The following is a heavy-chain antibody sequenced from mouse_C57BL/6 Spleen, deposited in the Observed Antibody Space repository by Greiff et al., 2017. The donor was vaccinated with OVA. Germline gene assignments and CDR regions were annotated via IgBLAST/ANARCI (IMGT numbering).Heavy chain of an antibody. CDR3: ARPSTAQAQYFDV. D-gene: IGHD3-2*02. J-gene: IGHJ1*03. Sequence: VQLQQSGAELAKPGASVKLSCKASGYTFTSYWMPWVKQRPGQGLEWIGYINPSSGYTKYNQKFKDKATLTADKSSSTAYMQLSSLTYEDSAVYYCARPSTAQAQYFDVWGTGTTVTVSS. V-gene: IGHV1-7*01. CDR2: INPSSGYT. CDR1: GYTFTSYW.